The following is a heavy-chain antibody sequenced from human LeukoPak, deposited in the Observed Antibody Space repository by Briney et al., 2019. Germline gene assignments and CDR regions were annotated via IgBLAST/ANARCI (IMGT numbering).Heavy chain of an antibody. D-gene: IGHD5-18*01. CDR3: ARAGYTDAFDI. J-gene: IGHJ3*02. V-gene: IGHV3-21*01. CDR2: ISSSSSYI. Sequence: GGSLRLSCAASGFTFSSYSMNWVRQAPGKGLEWVASISSSSSYISYAESVKGRFTISRDNAKNSLYLQMNSLRAEDTAVYYCARAGYTDAFDIWGQGTMVTVSS. CDR1: GFTFSSYS.